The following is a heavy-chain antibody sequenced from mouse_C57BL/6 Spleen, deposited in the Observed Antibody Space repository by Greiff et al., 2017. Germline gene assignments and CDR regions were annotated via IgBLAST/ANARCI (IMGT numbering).Heavy chain of an antibody. V-gene: IGHV1-39*01. CDR2: INPNYGTT. J-gene: IGHJ4*01. Sequence: VQLKESGPELVKPGASVKISCKASGYSFTDYNMNWVKQSNGKSLEWIGVINPNYGTTRYNQKFKGKATLTVDQASSTAYMQINSLTSEDSAVYYCARGGYSNYRDYYAMDYWGQGTSVTVSS. D-gene: IGHD2-5*01. CDR3: ARGGYSNYRDYYAMDY. CDR1: GYSFTDYN.